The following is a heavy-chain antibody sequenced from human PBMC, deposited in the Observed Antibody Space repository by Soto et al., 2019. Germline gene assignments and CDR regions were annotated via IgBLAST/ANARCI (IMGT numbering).Heavy chain of an antibody. CDR1: GYTFTSYG. J-gene: IGHJ4*02. CDR3: ARGAFRVGYSGYDYDY. CDR2: ISAYNGNT. V-gene: IGHV1-18*01. D-gene: IGHD5-12*01. Sequence: VASVKVSCKASGYTFTSYGISWVRQAPGQGLEWMGWISAYNGNTNYAQKLQGRVTMTTDTSTSTAYMELRSLRSDDTAVYYCARGAFRVGYSGYDYDYWGQGTLVTVSS.